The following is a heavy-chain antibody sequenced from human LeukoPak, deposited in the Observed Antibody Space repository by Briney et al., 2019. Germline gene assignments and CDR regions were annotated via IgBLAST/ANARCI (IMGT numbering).Heavy chain of an antibody. J-gene: IGHJ4*02. Sequence: PSETLSLTCTVSGGSISGYYWSWLRQPPGKGLEWIGYIYSSGSTNYNPSLKSRVTMSLDTSENHFSLRLSSVTAADTAIYYCARQAYCSSTRCNPLDHWGQGALVTVSS. V-gene: IGHV4-59*08. CDR2: IYSSGST. D-gene: IGHD2-2*01. CDR3: ARQAYCSSTRCNPLDH. CDR1: GGSISGYY.